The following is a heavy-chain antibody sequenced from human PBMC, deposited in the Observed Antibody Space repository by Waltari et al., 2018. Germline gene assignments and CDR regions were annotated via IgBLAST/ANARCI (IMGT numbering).Heavy chain of an antibody. Sequence: EVQLVESGGGLVQPGGSLRLSCAASGFTFSSYWMSWVRQAPGKGLGLGSKIKKDGSEKYYGDSVKGRFTISRDNAKNSLDLQMGSLRAEDTAVYYCARAPERYQLLPEGPWYWGQGTLVTVSS. V-gene: IGHV3-7*01. CDR3: ARAPERYQLLPEGPWY. CDR2: IKKDGSEK. CDR1: GFTFSSYW. D-gene: IGHD2-2*01. J-gene: IGHJ4*02.